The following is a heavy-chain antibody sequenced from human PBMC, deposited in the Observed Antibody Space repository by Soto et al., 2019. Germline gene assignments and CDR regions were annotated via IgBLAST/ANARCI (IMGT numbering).Heavy chain of an antibody. Sequence: QVQLQESGPGLVKPSETLSLTCTVSGGSISGYYWSWIRQPPGKGLECIGYIYDSGNTKYNPSLKLRVPIPVDVSKNQFSLKLSSVTAADTAVYYCARLETLGWFFDLWGRGSLVTVSS. CDR1: GGSISGYY. J-gene: IGHJ2*01. CDR2: IYDSGNT. D-gene: IGHD6-6*01. V-gene: IGHV4-59*08. CDR3: ARLETLGWFFDL.